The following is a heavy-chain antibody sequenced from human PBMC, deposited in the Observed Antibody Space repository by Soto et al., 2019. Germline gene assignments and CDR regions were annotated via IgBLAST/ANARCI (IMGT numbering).Heavy chain of an antibody. Sequence: ASVKVSCKASGYTFTGYYMHWVRQAPGQGLEWMGWINPNSGGTNYAQKFQGWVTMTRDTSISTAYMELSRLRSDDTAVYYCARGGYNIVVVVAADAFDIWGQGTMVTVSS. CDR2: INPNSGGT. V-gene: IGHV1-2*04. J-gene: IGHJ3*02. CDR3: ARGGYNIVVVVAADAFDI. CDR1: GYTFTGYY. D-gene: IGHD2-15*01.